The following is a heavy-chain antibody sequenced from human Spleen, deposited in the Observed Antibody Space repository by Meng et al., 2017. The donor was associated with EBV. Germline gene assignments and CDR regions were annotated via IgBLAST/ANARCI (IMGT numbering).Heavy chain of an antibody. CDR3: AYNNYSPRFDY. CDR2: INHSRDT. CDR1: GGSFSGYY. J-gene: IGHJ4*02. D-gene: IGHD5-24*01. Sequence: QVPLQQWGAGLLKPSETLSLTCAVYGGSFSGYYWSWIRQSPGKGLEWIGEINHSRDTHYSPSLKSRVTLSVDTSRNEFSLKLRSVTAADTAIYFCAYNNYSPRFDYWGQGILVTVSS. V-gene: IGHV4-34*01.